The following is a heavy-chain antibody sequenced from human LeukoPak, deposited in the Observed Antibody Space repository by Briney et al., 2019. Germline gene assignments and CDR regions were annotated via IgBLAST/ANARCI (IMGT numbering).Heavy chain of an antibody. CDR1: GFTFSSYW. CDR2: IKQDGSEK. V-gene: IGHV3-7*01. CDR3: ARLTTTAPPAFDY. Sequence: GGSLRLSCAASGFTFSSYWMSWVRQAPGKGLEWVANIKQDGSEKYYVDSVKGRFTISRDNAKNSLYLQMNSLRAEDTAVYYCARLTTTAPPAFDYWGQGTLVTVSS. J-gene: IGHJ4*02. D-gene: IGHD4/OR15-4a*01.